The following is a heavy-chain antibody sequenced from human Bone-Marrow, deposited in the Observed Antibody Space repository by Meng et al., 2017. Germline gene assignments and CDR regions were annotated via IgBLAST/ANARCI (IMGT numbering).Heavy chain of an antibody. CDR1: GFPFINYW. CDR2: INQDGSVK. Sequence: GESLKISCAASGFPFINYWMTWVRQAPGKGLEWVVNINQDGSVKYFVDSAKGRFTTSRDNAKNSLYLYMNSLRVEDTAVYFCARLGYSSSSFDYWGQGTLVTVSS. V-gene: IGHV3-7*01. CDR3: ARLGYSSSSFDY. J-gene: IGHJ4*02. D-gene: IGHD6-13*01.